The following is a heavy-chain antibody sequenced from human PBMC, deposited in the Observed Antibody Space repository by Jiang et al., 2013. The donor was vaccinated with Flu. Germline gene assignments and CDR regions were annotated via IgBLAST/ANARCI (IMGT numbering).Heavy chain of an antibody. J-gene: IGHJ6*02. V-gene: IGHV1-69*06. CDR3: ARMGPYQVDTDMVLEALYYYGMDV. CDR2: IIPIFNTA. D-gene: IGHD5-18*01. CDR1: GGTFSSYA. Sequence: SGAEVKKPGSSVKVSCKASGGTFSSYAISWVRQAPGQGLEWMGGIIPIFNTANYAQKFQGRVTITADKSTSTAYMELSSLRSEDTAVYYCARMGPYQVDTDMVLEALYYYGMDVWGQGTTVTVSS.